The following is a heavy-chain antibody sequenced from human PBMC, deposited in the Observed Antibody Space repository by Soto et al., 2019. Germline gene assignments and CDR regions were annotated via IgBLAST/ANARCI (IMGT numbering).Heavy chain of an antibody. J-gene: IGHJ4*02. CDR3: ARGIGYCSGGSCYGYFLDY. V-gene: IGHV4-39*01. CDR1: GGSISSSSYY. Sequence: SETLSLTCTVSGGSISSSSYYWGWIRQPPGKGLEWIGSIYYSGSTYYNPSLKSRVTISVDTSKNQFSLKLSSVTAADTAVYYCARGIGYCSGGSCYGYFLDYWGQGTLVTVSS. CDR2: IYYSGST. D-gene: IGHD2-15*01.